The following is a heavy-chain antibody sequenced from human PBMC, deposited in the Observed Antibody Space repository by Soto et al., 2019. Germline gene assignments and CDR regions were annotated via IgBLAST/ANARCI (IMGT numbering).Heavy chain of an antibody. Sequence: EVQLLESGGGLGQPGGSLRLSCAASGFTFSSYPMSWVRQAPGKGLDWISYISSSGGSTYYAASVKGRLTISRDNSKNTLYLQMNSLRVEDTAVYYFAKVIVGSTAWFDPWGQGTLVTVSS. V-gene: IGHV3-23*01. CDR2: ISSSGGST. D-gene: IGHD1-26*01. CDR1: GFTFSSYP. J-gene: IGHJ5*02. CDR3: AKVIVGSTAWFDP.